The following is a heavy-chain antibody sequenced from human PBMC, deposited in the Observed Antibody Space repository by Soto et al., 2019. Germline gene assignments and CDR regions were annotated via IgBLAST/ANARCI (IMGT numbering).Heavy chain of an antibody. CDR2: IYYIGTT. CDR1: GACITGYY. J-gene: IGHJ3*02. Sequence: SETMSLNCSVSGACITGYYWSWIRQPPGKGLEWIGYIYYIGTTNYNPSLQSRVTISVDTSKNQFSLNLNSVTAADTAVYYCARRDSAWYGGAFDIWGQGKTVT. CDR3: ARRDSAWYGGAFDI. V-gene: IGHV4-59*08. D-gene: IGHD6-19*01.